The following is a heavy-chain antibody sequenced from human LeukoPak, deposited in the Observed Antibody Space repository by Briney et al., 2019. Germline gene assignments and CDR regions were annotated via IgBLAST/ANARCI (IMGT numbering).Heavy chain of an antibody. CDR2: INWNGDRT. CDR3: ARKGYYGSGTYLDY. CDR1: GFTFDDYG. D-gene: IGHD3-10*01. Sequence: GGSLRLSCAASGFTFDDYGMSWVRQAPGKGLEWVSGINWNGDRTGYADSVRGRFTISRDNAKNSLYLQMNSLRAEDTALYYCARKGYYGSGTYLDYWGQGTLSPSPQ. J-gene: IGHJ4*02. V-gene: IGHV3-20*04.